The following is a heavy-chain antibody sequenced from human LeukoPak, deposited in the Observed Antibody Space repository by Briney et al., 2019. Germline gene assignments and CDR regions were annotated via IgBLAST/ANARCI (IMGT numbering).Heavy chain of an antibody. Sequence: GGSLRLSCAASGFTFDDYGMSWVRQAPGKGLEWVSSISSSSYIYYADSVKGRFTISSDNAKNSLYLQMNSLRAEDTAVYYCARRQQLGWGQGTLVTVSS. CDR3: ARRQQLG. V-gene: IGHV3-21*04. J-gene: IGHJ4*02. D-gene: IGHD6-13*01. CDR2: ISSSSYI. CDR1: GFTFDDYG.